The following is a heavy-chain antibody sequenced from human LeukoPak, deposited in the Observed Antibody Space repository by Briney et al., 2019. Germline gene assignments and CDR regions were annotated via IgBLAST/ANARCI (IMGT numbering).Heavy chain of an antibody. D-gene: IGHD3-16*02. CDR1: GGTFSSYA. CDR3: AREVSFGGVIAPLDY. CDR2: IIPILGIA. J-gene: IGHJ4*02. Sequence: SVKVSCKASGGTFSSYAISWVRQAPGQGLEWMGRIIPILGIANYAQKFQGRVTITADKSTSTAYMELSSLRSEDTAVYYCAREVSFGGVIAPLDYWGQGTLVTVSS. V-gene: IGHV1-69*04.